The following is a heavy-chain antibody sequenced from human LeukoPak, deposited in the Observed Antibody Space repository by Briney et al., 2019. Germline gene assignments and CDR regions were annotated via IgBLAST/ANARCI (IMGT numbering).Heavy chain of an antibody. J-gene: IGHJ5*02. V-gene: IGHV1-69*04. D-gene: IGHD4-17*01. CDR2: IIPIFGIA. Sequence: AVKVSCKASGGTFSSYAISWVRQAPGQGLEWMGRIIPIFGIANYAQKFQGRVTITADKSTSTAYMELSSLRSEDTAVYYCARGSDYGENNWFDPWGQGTLVTVSS. CDR3: ARGSDYGENNWFDP. CDR1: GGTFSSYA.